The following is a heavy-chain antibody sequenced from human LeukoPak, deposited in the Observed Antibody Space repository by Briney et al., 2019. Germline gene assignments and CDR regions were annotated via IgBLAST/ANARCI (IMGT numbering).Heavy chain of an antibody. CDR1: GFPFRNYG. CDR3: AKDRGGSFYYFMDV. V-gene: IGHV3-30*02. D-gene: IGHD3-10*01. CDR2: IRHDGSHK. Sequence: GGSLRLSCAASGFPFRNYGMHWVRQAPGKGLEWVTFIRHDGSHKHDADSVKGRFTISRDNSKSTLYLQMNSLRTEDTAVYYCAKDRGGSFYYFMDVWGKGTTVTISS. J-gene: IGHJ6*03.